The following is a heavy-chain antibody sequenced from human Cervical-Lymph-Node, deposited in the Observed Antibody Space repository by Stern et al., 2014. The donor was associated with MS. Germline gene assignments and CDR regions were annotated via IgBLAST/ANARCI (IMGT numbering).Heavy chain of an antibody. D-gene: IGHD3-22*01. Sequence: EVQLVEPGGGLVKPGGSLRLSCAVSQFSFSSSTMTWVRQAPGRGLEWVSSISSGGNYIYYTDSVKGRFTISRDNAKDSLYLQLNSLRVEDTAVYYCATRALRYDSSGYYVYWGQGTLVTVSS. J-gene: IGHJ4*02. V-gene: IGHV3-21*01. CDR3: ATRALRYDSSGYYVY. CDR1: QFSFSSST. CDR2: ISSGGNYI.